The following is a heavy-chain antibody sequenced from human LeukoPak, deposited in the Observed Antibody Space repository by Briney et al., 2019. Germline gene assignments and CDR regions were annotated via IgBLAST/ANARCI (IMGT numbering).Heavy chain of an antibody. D-gene: IGHD2-15*01. Sequence: SETLSLTCTVSDDSISDYYRGWIRQPPGKGLEWIGYFYNSGRSTYNPSLTSRVTISADTSKNQFSLKLSSVTAADTAVYYCARQYPYCSGGSCYSSDFDYWGQGTLVTVSS. CDR1: DDSISDYY. CDR2: FYNSGRS. V-gene: IGHV4-59*08. J-gene: IGHJ4*02. CDR3: ARQYPYCSGGSCYSSDFDY.